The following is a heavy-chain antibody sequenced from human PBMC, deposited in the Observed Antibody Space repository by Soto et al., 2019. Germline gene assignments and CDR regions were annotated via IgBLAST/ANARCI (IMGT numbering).Heavy chain of an antibody. Sequence: SETLSLTCTVSGGSISSGGYYWSWIRQHPGKGLEWIGYIYYSGSTYYNTSLKSRVTISVDTSKNQLSMKLSSVTAADTAVYYCAREVSYDSSGYSPRSTFDYWGQGTLVTVSS. V-gene: IGHV4-31*03. J-gene: IGHJ4*02. CDR1: GGSISSGGYY. D-gene: IGHD3-22*01. CDR2: IYYSGST. CDR3: AREVSYDSSGYSPRSTFDY.